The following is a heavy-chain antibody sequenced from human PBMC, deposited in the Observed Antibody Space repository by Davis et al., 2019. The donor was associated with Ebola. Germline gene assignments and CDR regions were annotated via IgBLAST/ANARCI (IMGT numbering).Heavy chain of an antibody. D-gene: IGHD1-26*01. Sequence: GGPLRLSCAASGFIFRSYVMSWVRQAPGKGLEWVSTLGTSADTYYADSVKGRFTISRDNSKNTLYLQMNGLRVEDTAIYYCAKDTSNIWFDIWGRGTNVTVSS. CDR3: AKDTSNIWFDI. J-gene: IGHJ3*02. CDR1: GFIFRSYV. V-gene: IGHV3-23*01. CDR2: LGTSADT.